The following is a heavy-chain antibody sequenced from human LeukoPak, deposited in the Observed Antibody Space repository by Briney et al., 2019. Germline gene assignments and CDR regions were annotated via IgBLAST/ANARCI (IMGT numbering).Heavy chain of an antibody. CDR1: GFTFSSYG. D-gene: IGHD4-17*01. Sequence: GGSLRLSCAASGFTFSSYGMHWVRQAPGKGLEWVAFIRYDGSNKYYADSVKGRFIISRDNSKNTLYLQMNSLRAEDTAVYYCAKETYDYGDTTVPGSFDYWGQGTLVTVSS. J-gene: IGHJ4*02. V-gene: IGHV3-30*02. CDR3: AKETYDYGDTTVPGSFDY. CDR2: IRYDGSNK.